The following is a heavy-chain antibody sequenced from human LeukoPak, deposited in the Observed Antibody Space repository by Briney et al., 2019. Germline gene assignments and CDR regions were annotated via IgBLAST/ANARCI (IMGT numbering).Heavy chain of an antibody. V-gene: IGHV3-48*01. CDR2: ISSSSSNI. J-gene: IGHJ3*01. D-gene: IGHD3-16*01. CDR1: GFTFSSFS. Sequence: GGSLRLSCAASGFTFSSFSMNWVRQAPGKGPEWVSYISSSSSNINYADSVKGRFTISRDNAKNSLYLQANSLRAEDTAVYYCARDFLHLGGWGQGTMVTVSS. CDR3: ARDFLHLGG.